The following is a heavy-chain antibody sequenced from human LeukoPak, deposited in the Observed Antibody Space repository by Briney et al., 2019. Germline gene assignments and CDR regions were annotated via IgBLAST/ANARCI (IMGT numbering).Heavy chain of an antibody. CDR2: MNHSGGA. V-gene: IGHV4-34*01. D-gene: IGHD6-13*01. Sequence: PSETLSLTCAVYGGSFSGYHWGWIRQPPGKGLEWIGEMNHSGGANHNPSLKSRVAISVDTSKNQFSLKLTSVTAADTAVYFCARGLQQMAQTRSDYFDSWVQGTLVTVSS. CDR1: GGSFSGYH. J-gene: IGHJ4*02. CDR3: ARGLQQMAQTRSDYFDS.